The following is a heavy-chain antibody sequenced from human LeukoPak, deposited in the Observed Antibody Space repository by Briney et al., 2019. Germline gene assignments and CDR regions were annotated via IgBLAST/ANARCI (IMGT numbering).Heavy chain of an antibody. CDR1: GGSVSSGSYY. Sequence: SETLSLTCTVSGGSVSSGSYYWTWIREPPGKGLEWIGYIHYSGSANYNPSLKSRVTISVDTSKNQFSLKLSSVTAADTAVYYCARENYYGSGKIDYWGQGTLVTVSS. D-gene: IGHD3-10*01. V-gene: IGHV4-61*01. CDR3: ARENYYGSGKIDY. J-gene: IGHJ4*02. CDR2: IHYSGSA.